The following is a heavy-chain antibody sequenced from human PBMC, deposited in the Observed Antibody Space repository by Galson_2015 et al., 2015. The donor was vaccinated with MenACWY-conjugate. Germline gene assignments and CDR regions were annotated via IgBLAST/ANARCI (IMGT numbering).Heavy chain of an antibody. V-gene: IGHV4-31*03. CDR1: GGSIRSGGYY. CDR3: ARKSGSGSYYEASFDY. CDR2: IYHSGST. D-gene: IGHD3-10*01. J-gene: IGHJ4*02. Sequence: TLSLTCTVSGGSIRSGGYYWSWIRQHPGKGLEWIGFIYHSGSTYHNPSLKSRLTMSVDTSRNQFSMDLRSVTAADTTVYYCARKSGSGSYYEASFDYWGQGTLVTVSS.